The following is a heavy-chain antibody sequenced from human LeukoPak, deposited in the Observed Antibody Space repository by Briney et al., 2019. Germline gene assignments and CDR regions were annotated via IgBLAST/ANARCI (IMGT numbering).Heavy chain of an antibody. J-gene: IGHJ4*02. CDR3: ARSGYSSNWSFDY. Sequence: SETLSLTCTVSGVSISSYYWNWIRQPPGKGLEWIGYIYYSGSTNYNPSLKSRVTISIDTSKNQFSLKLSSVTAADTAVYYCARSGYSSNWSFDYWGQGTLVTVSS. CDR2: IYYSGST. D-gene: IGHD6-13*01. V-gene: IGHV4-59*01. CDR1: GVSISSYY.